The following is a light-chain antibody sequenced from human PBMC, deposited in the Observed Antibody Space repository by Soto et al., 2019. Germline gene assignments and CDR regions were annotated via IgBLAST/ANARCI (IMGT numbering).Light chain of an antibody. CDR2: DAS. J-gene: IGKJ1*01. CDR1: QSISTR. CDR3: QQYNNYLRT. V-gene: IGKV1-5*01. Sequence: DIQMTQSPSTLSASVGDRVTITCRASQSISTRLAWYQQKPGKAPKALIYDASGLESGVPSRFSGSGSGTEFTLTISSLQSEDFATYYCQQYNNYLRTFGQGTKVDIK.